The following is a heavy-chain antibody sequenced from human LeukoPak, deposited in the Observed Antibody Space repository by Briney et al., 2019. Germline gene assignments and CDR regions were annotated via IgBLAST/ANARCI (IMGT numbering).Heavy chain of an antibody. CDR2: MNPNSGNT. CDR3: ARSSVGARRRIDY. Sequence: CASVKVSCKASGYTFTSYDINWVRQATGQGLEWMGWMNPNSGNTGYAQKFQGRVTMTRSTSINTAYMELNSLTSEDTAVYYCARSSVGARRRIDYWGQGTLVTVTS. CDR1: GYTFTSYD. D-gene: IGHD1-26*01. J-gene: IGHJ4*02. V-gene: IGHV1-8*01.